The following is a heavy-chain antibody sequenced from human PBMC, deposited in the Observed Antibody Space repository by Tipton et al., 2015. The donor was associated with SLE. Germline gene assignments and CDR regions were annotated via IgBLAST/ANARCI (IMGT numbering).Heavy chain of an antibody. V-gene: IGHV4-34*01. Sequence: TLSLTCAVYGGSLRDYYWSWIRQPPGKGLVWIGEINYSGNTNYSPSLKSRVTISVDTSKNQFSLKLNSLTAADTAVYYCARHGRPMGSSWSADAFDIWGQGTMVIVSS. CDR3: ARHGRPMGSSWSADAFDI. D-gene: IGHD6-13*01. CDR2: INYSGNT. J-gene: IGHJ3*02. CDR1: GGSLRDYY.